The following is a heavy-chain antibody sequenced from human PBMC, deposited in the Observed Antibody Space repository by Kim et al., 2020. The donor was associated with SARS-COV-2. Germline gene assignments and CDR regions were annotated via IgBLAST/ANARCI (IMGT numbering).Heavy chain of an antibody. CDR3: TTVGRVY. CDR2: IKRKIDGGTI. CDR1: GFTFNNAW. Sequence: GGSLRLSCAASGFTFNNAWMSWVRQAPGRGLEWVGHIKRKIDGGTIDYAAAVKGRFTISRDDSKNTLYLQMNSLKTEDTAVYYCTTVGRVYWGQGTLVSVST. V-gene: IGHV3-15*01. J-gene: IGHJ4*02. D-gene: IGHD3-16*01.